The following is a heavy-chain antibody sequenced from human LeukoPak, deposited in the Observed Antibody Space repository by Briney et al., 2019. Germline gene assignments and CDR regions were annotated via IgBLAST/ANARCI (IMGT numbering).Heavy chain of an antibody. CDR2: IKQDESEK. J-gene: IGHJ4*02. V-gene: IGHV3-7*03. CDR1: GFTFSSYW. Sequence: GGCLRLSCEVSGFTFSSYWMSWVRQAPGKGLEWVANIKQDESEKYYVDSVKGRFTISRDNSKNTLYLQMNSLRAEDTAVYYCAKFHWTKQLVPALFDYWGQGTLVTVSS. D-gene: IGHD6-6*01. CDR3: AKFHWTKQLVPALFDY.